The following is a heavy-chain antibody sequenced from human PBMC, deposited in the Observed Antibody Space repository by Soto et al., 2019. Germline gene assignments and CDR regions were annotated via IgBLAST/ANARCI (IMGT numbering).Heavy chain of an antibody. D-gene: IGHD6-19*01. Sequence: QVQLVQSGAEVKKPGASVKVSCKASGYMFTNYGLSWVRQAPGQGLEWMGWISAYNGKTNYGQKFQGRVTMTTDTSTRTAYMELRSLRSDDTAVFYCARVEEEAVAGYYSRGMDVWGQGTSVTVSS. CDR2: ISAYNGKT. J-gene: IGHJ6*02. V-gene: IGHV1-18*01. CDR3: ARVEEEAVAGYYSRGMDV. CDR1: GYMFTNYG.